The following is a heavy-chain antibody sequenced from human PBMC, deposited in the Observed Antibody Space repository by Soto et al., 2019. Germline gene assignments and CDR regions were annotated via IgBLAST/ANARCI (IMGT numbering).Heavy chain of an antibody. CDR1: GFSLSTRGVA. D-gene: IGHD3-10*01. V-gene: IGHV2-5*02. CDR2: IYWDDDE. Sequence: QITLKESGPTLVKPTQTLTLTCTFSGFSLSTRGVAVGWIRQPPGKALECLALIYWDDDEGYSPSLKSRLTIIKDTPKSQVVLTMTTMYPVDTATYYCAHRPRGVSYYFDYWDQGTLVTVSS. J-gene: IGHJ4*02. CDR3: AHRPRGVSYYFDY.